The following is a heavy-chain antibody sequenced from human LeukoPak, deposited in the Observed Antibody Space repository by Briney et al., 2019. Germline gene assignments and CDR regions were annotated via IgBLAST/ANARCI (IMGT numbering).Heavy chain of an antibody. CDR1: GGSISSSSYY. CDR3: ARDVYYYGSGSRNFDY. V-gene: IGHV4-39*07. Sequence: SETLSLTCTVSGGSISSSSYYWGWIRQPPGKGLEWIGSIYYSGSTYYNPSLKSRLTISVDTSKNQFSLKLSSVSAAATAVYYCARDVYYYGSGSRNFDYWGQGTLVTVSS. J-gene: IGHJ4*02. D-gene: IGHD3-10*01. CDR2: IYYSGST.